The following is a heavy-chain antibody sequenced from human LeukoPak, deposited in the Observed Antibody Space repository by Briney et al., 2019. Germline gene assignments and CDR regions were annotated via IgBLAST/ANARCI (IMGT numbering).Heavy chain of an antibody. D-gene: IGHD3-10*01. V-gene: IGHV1-8*01. Sequence: GASVKVSCKASGYTFTSYDFNWLRQATGQGPEWMGWMNPNSGATGYAQKFQGRVTMTTDASTSTAYMDLRGPRSDDTAVYYCARDDGTGPYRFDSWGQGTLVTVSS. CDR1: GYTFTSYD. J-gene: IGHJ4*02. CDR2: MNPNSGAT. CDR3: ARDDGTGPYRFDS.